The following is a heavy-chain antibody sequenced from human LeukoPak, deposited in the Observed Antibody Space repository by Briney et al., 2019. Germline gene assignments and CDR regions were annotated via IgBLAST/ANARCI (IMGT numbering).Heavy chain of an antibody. D-gene: IGHD5-24*01. CDR1: GGSISSGGYY. Sequence: SQTLSLTCTVSGGSISSGGYYWSWIRQPPGKGLEWIGYIYYSGSTNYNPSLKSRVTISVDTSKNQFSLKLSSVTAADTAVYYCARAHLNRRKWLQLPRYYYYGMDVWGQGTTVTVSS. V-gene: IGHV4-61*08. CDR3: ARAHLNRRKWLQLPRYYYYGMDV. CDR2: IYYSGST. J-gene: IGHJ6*02.